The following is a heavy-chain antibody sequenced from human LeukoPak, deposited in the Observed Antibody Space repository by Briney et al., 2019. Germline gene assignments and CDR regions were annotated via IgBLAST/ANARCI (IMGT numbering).Heavy chain of an antibody. D-gene: IGHD3-22*01. V-gene: IGHV3-33*01. CDR3: VRDDDRPDNGLDY. Sequence: GGSLRLSCAASGFTFSSYGMHWVRQAPGKGLEWVAVKGRFTISRDNSKNTLYLQMNSLRAEDTAVYYCVRDDDRPDNGLDYWGQGTLVTVSS. CDR1: GFTFSSYG. J-gene: IGHJ4*02.